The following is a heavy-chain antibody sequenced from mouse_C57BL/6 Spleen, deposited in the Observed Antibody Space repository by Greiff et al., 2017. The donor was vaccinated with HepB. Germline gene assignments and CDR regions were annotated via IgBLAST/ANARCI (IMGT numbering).Heavy chain of an antibody. Sequence: QVQLQQSGAELVKPGASVKLSCKASGYTFTSYWMQWVKQRPGQGLEWIGEIDPSDSYTNYNQKFKGKATLTVDTSSSTAYMQLSSLTSEDSAVYYCARREDYYGSNYWYFDVWGTGTTVTVSS. CDR1: GYTFTSYW. J-gene: IGHJ1*03. D-gene: IGHD1-1*01. V-gene: IGHV1-50*01. CDR2: IDPSDSYT. CDR3: ARREDYYGSNYWYFDV.